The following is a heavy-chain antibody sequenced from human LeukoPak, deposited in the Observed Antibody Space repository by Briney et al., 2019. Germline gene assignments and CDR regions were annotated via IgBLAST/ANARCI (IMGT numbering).Heavy chain of an antibody. CDR1: GFTFSSYS. D-gene: IGHD3-3*01. V-gene: IGHV3-21*01. Sequence: GGSLRLSCAASGFTFSSYSMNWDRQAPGKGLEWVSSISSSSSYIYYADSVKGRFTISRDNAKNSLYLQMNSLRAEDTAVYYCARVGITIFGVVMPHYGMDVWGQGTTVTVSS. CDR2: ISSSSSYI. J-gene: IGHJ6*02. CDR3: ARVGITIFGVVMPHYGMDV.